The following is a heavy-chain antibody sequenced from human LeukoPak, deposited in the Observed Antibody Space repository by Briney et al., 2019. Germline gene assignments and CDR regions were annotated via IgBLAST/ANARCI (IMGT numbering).Heavy chain of an antibody. D-gene: IGHD5-12*01. Sequence: GGSLRLSCAASGFTVSSNYMSWIRQAPGKGLEWVSYISTGGSAIYYADSVRGRFTISRDNAKNSVYLRMNSLRAEDTAVYYCARAGIVATISGFDYWGQGTLLTVSS. CDR3: ARAGIVATISGFDY. J-gene: IGHJ4*02. CDR1: GFTVSSNY. V-gene: IGHV3-11*01. CDR2: ISTGGSAI.